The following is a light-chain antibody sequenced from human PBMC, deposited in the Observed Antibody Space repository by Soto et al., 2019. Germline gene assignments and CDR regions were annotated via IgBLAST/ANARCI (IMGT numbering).Light chain of an antibody. V-gene: IGKV3-20*01. J-gene: IGKJ1*01. CDR1: QYISSSY. Sequence: EIVLTQSPGTLSLSPGERATLSCRASQYISSSYLAWYQQKPGQAPRLLIYGASSRATGIPDRFSGSGSGTDFTLTISRLEPEDFAVYYCQQYGSPPWTFGQGTKVEIK. CDR3: QQYGSPPWT. CDR2: GAS.